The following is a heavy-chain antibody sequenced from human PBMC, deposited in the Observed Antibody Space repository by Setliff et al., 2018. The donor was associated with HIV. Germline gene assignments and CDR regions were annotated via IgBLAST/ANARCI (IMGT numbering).Heavy chain of an antibody. CDR2: IYYSGIT. V-gene: IGHV4-61*05. D-gene: IGHD3-3*01. Sequence: SETLSLTCTVSGGSISSSSYYWGWIRQPPGKGLEWIGYIYYSGITTYNPSLKSRVTISIDTSKNQFSLKLHSVTAADTAVYYCARQYRRITLFEIVRNSNYFDSWSQGTLVTVSS. J-gene: IGHJ4*02. CDR3: ARQYRRITLFEIVRNSNYFDS. CDR1: GGSISSSSYY.